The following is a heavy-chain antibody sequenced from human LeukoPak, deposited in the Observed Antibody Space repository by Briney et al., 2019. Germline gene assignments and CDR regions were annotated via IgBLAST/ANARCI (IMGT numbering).Heavy chain of an antibody. CDR2: IKQDGSET. Sequence: PGGSLRLSCSASGYTFSNYWMSWVRQAPGKGLEYVANIKQDGSETYYVDSVKGRFTISRDNAKNSLYLQMNILRVEDTAVYYCARDQGILFFDSWGQGTLVTVSS. J-gene: IGHJ4*02. D-gene: IGHD2-21*01. CDR1: GYTFSNYW. CDR3: ARDQGILFFDS. V-gene: IGHV3-7*01.